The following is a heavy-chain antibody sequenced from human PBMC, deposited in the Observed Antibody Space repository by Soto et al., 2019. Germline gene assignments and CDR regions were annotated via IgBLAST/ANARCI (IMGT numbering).Heavy chain of an antibody. J-gene: IGHJ6*02. CDR3: AKGGAVGWLQNANGMDV. CDR1: GFTVSSNY. CDR2: IYSGGST. Sequence: GGSLRLSCAASGFTVSSNYMSWVRQAPGKGLEWVSVIYSGGSTYYADSVKGRFTISRDNSKNTLYLQMNSLRAEDTAVYYCAKGGAVGWLQNANGMDVWGQGTTVTVSS. V-gene: IGHV3-53*05. D-gene: IGHD5-12*01.